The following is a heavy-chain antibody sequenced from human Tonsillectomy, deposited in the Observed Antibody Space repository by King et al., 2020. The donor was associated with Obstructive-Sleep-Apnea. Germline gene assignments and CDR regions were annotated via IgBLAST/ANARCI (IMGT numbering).Heavy chain of an antibody. CDR1: GFIFSSFG. V-gene: IGHV3-33*06. D-gene: IGHD5-18*01. Sequence: VQLVESGGGVVQPGRSLRLSCAASGFIFSSFGMHWVLQAPGKGLEWVAVIWADGSDFYYAESVKGRFTISRDNSKDTLSLQMDNVRAEDTAVYYCAKGGRYTSGHSTLYFDSWGQGTLVSVSS. J-gene: IGHJ4*02. CDR3: AKGGRYTSGHSTLYFDS. CDR2: IWADGSDF.